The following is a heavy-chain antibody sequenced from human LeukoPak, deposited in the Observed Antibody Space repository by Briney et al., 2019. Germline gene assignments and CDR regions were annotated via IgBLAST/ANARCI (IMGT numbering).Heavy chain of an antibody. V-gene: IGHV1-18*01. J-gene: IGHJ4*02. Sequence: ASVKVSCKASGYTFTTYGFSWVRQAPGQGLEWMGWISAYNGNTNYAQNLRGRVTMTTDTSTTTAYMELRSLRSDDTAVYYCARVGSGWYDYWGQGTLVTVSS. D-gene: IGHD6-19*01. CDR3: ARVGSGWYDY. CDR2: ISAYNGNT. CDR1: GYTFTTYG.